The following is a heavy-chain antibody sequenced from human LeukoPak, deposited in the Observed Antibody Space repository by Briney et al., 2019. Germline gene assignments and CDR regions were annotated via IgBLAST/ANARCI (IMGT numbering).Heavy chain of an antibody. J-gene: IGHJ1*01. V-gene: IGHV3-48*04. CDR3: ATSIIVGAPGYFQH. CDR1: GITFSSYS. D-gene: IGHD1-26*01. Sequence: GGSLRLSCVASGITFSSYSMNWVRQAPGKGLEWVSYISSFSGTINYADSVKGRFTISRDNAKNSLYLQMNSLRAEDTAIYYCATSIIVGAPGYFQHWGQGTLVTVSS. CDR2: ISSFSGTI.